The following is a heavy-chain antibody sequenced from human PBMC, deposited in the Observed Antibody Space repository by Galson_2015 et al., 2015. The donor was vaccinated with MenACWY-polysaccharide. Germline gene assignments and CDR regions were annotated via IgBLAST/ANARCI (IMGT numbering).Heavy chain of an antibody. V-gene: IGHV3-53*01. Sequence: SLRLSCAASGFTVSSNYMSWVRQAPGKGLEWVSVIYSGGSTYYADSVKGRFTISRDNSKNTLYLQMNSLRAEDTAVYYCARGPDYYDSSGYYYFDYWGQGTLVTVSS. CDR2: IYSGGST. J-gene: IGHJ4*02. CDR1: GFTVSSNY. D-gene: IGHD3-22*01. CDR3: ARGPDYYDSSGYYYFDY.